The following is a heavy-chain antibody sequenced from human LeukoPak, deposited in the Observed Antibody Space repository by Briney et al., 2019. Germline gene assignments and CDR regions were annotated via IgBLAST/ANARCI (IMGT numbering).Heavy chain of an antibody. CDR3: AKGGGYGDLLNYYYYYMDV. CDR2: ISGSGGST. J-gene: IGHJ6*03. Sequence: GGSLRLSCAASGFTFSSYAMSWVRQAPGKGLEWVSAISGSGGSTYYADSVKGRFTISRDNSKNTLYLQMNSLRAEDTAVYYCAKGGGYGDLLNYYYYYMDVWGKGTTVTVSS. D-gene: IGHD4-17*01. V-gene: IGHV3-23*01. CDR1: GFTFSSYA.